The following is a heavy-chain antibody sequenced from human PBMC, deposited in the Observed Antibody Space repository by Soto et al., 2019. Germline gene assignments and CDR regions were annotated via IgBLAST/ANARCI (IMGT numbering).Heavy chain of an antibody. CDR2: ISYDGSER. V-gene: IGHV3-30*18. CDR3: AKSPNFYCSSPNCYKYYFDH. D-gene: IGHD2-2*02. Sequence: GGSLRLSCAASGFTFNTYGMHWVRQAPGKGLEWVAVISYDGSERYYVDSVKGRFTISKDNSKNTLYLQMNSLRPEDTAVYYCAKSPNFYCSSPNCYKYYFDHWGQGTRVTVSS. CDR1: GFTFNTYG. J-gene: IGHJ4*02.